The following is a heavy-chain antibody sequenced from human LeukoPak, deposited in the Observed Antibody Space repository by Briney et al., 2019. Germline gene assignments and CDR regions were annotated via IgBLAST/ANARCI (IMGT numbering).Heavy chain of an antibody. J-gene: IGHJ6*02. Sequence: ASVKVSCKASGYTFTSYGISWVRQAPGQGLEWMGWISAYNGNTNYAQKLQGRVTTTTDTSTSTAYMELRSLRSDDTAVYYCAREWLDCSSTSCWSMYYYYYGMDVWGQGTTVTVSS. V-gene: IGHV1-18*01. CDR2: ISAYNGNT. D-gene: IGHD2-2*01. CDR1: GYTFTSYG. CDR3: AREWLDCSSTSCWSMYYYYYGMDV.